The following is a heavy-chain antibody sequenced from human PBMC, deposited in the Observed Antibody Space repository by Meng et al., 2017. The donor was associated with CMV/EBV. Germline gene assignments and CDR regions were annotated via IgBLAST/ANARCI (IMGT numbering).Heavy chain of an antibody. D-gene: IGHD2-2*01. CDR2: ISAYNGNT. J-gene: IGHJ4*02. V-gene: IGHV1-18*01. CDR3: ARDAVVPADAPFHY. Sequence: QVQLCHAGAVVNNPGASMKVACQASGNTFTSNGISGVRHAPGQGLEWMGWISAYNGNTNYAQKLQGRVTMTTDTSTSTAYMELRSLRSDDTAVYYCARDAVVPADAPFHYWGQGTLVTVSS. CDR1: GNTFTSNG.